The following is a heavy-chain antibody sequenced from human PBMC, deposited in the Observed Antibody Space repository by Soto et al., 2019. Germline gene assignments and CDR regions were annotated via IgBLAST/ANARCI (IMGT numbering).Heavy chain of an antibody. CDR2: INHSGST. V-gene: IGHV4-34*01. J-gene: IGHJ4*02. D-gene: IGHD2-8*02. CDR1: GGSISSYY. Sequence: SSETLSLTCAVSGGSISSYYWNWFRQPPGTGLEWIGEINHSGSTNYNPSLKSRVTISVDTSKNQFSLKLTSVTAADTAVYYCARDKITGLFDYWGQGTLVTVSS. CDR3: ARDKITGLFDY.